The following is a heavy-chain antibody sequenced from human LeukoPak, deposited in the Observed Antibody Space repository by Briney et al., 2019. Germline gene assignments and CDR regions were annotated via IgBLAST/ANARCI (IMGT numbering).Heavy chain of an antibody. Sequence: GAPLRLSCAASGFTFDSYSMNWVRQAPGKGLEWVSCISPSSSAIYYADSVNGRFTISRDNAKNSLYLQMNGLRDEDTAVYYCAPTRVVVPIWGQGTLVTVSS. D-gene: IGHD3-22*01. J-gene: IGHJ4*02. V-gene: IGHV3-48*02. CDR2: ISPSSSAI. CDR1: GFTFDSYS. CDR3: APTRVVVPI.